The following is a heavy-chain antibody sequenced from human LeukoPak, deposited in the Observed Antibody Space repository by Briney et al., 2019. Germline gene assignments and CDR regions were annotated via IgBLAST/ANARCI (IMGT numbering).Heavy chain of an antibody. J-gene: IGHJ4*02. CDR1: GYDFTKYA. CDR2: IDAGNGRT. V-gene: IGHV1-3*03. CDR3: ARDIWSTTLTAYYLDY. D-gene: IGHD2-21*02. Sequence: ASVKVSCKASGYDFTKYAVQWVRQAPGQRLEWMGWIDAGNGRTKYSQDFQGRVTITRDTSASIAYMELSSLRSDDMAVYYCARDIWSTTLTAYYLDYWGQGTLVTVSS.